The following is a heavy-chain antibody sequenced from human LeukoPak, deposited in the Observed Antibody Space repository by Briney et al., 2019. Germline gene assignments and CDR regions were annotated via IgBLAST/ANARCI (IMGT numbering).Heavy chain of an antibody. CDR3: ASGTGTYYHQGY. J-gene: IGHJ4*02. Sequence: SVKVSCKASGGTFSNYAFTWVRQAPGQGLEWMGRIIPVLGIANYAQKFQGRVTFTADKSTNTAYMGLSSLRSEDTAVYYCASGTGTYYHQGYWGQGTLVTVSS. D-gene: IGHD1-26*01. V-gene: IGHV1-69*04. CDR1: GGTFSNYA. CDR2: IIPVLGIA.